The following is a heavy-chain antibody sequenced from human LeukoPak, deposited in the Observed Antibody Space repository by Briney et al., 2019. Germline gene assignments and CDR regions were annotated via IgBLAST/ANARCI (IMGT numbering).Heavy chain of an antibody. Sequence: GGSLRLSRAASGFTFSSYSMNWVRQAPGKGLEWVSSISSSSSYIYYADSVKGRFTISRDNAKNSLYLQTNSLRAEDTAVYYCARDRSGSYGYWGQGTLVTVSS. CDR3: ARDRSGSYGY. CDR1: GFTFSSYS. D-gene: IGHD1-26*01. CDR2: ISSSSSYI. V-gene: IGHV3-21*01. J-gene: IGHJ4*02.